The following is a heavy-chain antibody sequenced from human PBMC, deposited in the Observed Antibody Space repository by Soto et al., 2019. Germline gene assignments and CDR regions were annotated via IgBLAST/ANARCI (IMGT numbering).Heavy chain of an antibody. Sequence: GESLKISCAASGYTFRSHWMHWVRQTPGKGLVWVSSINSAGTSTTYADSVKGRLTISRDNAKNTLSLQMNSLRDDDTALYYCARGRYYGMDVWGQGTTVTVSS. D-gene: IGHD3-16*02. CDR2: INSAGTST. J-gene: IGHJ6*02. V-gene: IGHV3-74*01. CDR3: ARGRYYGMDV. CDR1: GYTFRSHW.